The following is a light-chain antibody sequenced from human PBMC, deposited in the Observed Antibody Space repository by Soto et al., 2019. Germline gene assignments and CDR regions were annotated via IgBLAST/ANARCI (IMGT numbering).Light chain of an antibody. CDR2: EVS. CDR1: SSDVGGYNY. Sequence: QSALTQPASVSGSPGQSITISCTGTSSDVGGYNYVSWYQQHPGKAPKLMIYEVSNRPSGVSNRFYGSKSGNTASLTISGLQAEDEADYYCSSYTSSSPLVFGGGTKLTVL. V-gene: IGLV2-14*01. J-gene: IGLJ3*02. CDR3: SSYTSSSPLV.